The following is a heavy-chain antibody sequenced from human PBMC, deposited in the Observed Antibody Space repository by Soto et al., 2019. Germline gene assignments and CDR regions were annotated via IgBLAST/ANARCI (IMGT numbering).Heavy chain of an antibody. J-gene: IGHJ4*02. CDR1: GYTFTSYA. D-gene: IGHD3-22*01. Sequence: GASVKVSCKASGYTFTSYAMHWVRQAPGQRLEWMGWINAGNGNTKYSQKFQGRVTITRDTSASTAYMELSSLRSEDTAVYYCAREGGLIVGFPAYWGQGTLVPVSS. V-gene: IGHV1-3*01. CDR2: INAGNGNT. CDR3: AREGGLIVGFPAY.